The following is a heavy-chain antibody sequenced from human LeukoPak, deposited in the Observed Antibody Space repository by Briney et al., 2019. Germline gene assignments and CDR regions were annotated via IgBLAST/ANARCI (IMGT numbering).Heavy chain of an antibody. CDR3: ARGYCSSTSCYWRY. J-gene: IGHJ4*02. CDR2: IYHSGST. Sequence: PSETLSLTCSVSGYSISSGYYWGWIRQPPGKGLEWIGSIYHSGSTYYNPFLKSRVTISVDTSKNQFSLKLSSVTAADTAVYYCARGYCSSTSCYWRYWGQGILVTVSS. D-gene: IGHD2-2*01. V-gene: IGHV4-38-2*02. CDR1: GYSISSGYY.